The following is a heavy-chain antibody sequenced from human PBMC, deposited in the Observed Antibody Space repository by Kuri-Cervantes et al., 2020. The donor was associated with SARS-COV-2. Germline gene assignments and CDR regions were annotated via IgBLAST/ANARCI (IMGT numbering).Heavy chain of an antibody. V-gene: IGHV3-43*02. CDR2: ISGDGGST. CDR3: AKDRGRGSGSYYECIDY. J-gene: IGHJ4*02. Sequence: GGSLRLSCAASGFTFDDYAMHWVRRAPGKGLEWVSLISGDGGSTYYADSVKGRFTISRDNSKNSLYLQMNSLRAEDTALYYCAKDRGRGSGSYYECIDYWGQGTLVTVSS. CDR1: GFTFDDYA. D-gene: IGHD1-26*01.